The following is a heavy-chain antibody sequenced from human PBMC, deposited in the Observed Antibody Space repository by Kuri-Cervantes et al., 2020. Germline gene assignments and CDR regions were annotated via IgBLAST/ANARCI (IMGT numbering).Heavy chain of an antibody. CDR3: ARGDVAARLQH. V-gene: IGHV4-34*01. Sequence: SETLSLTCAVYGGSFSGYYWTWIRQPSGKGLEWIGEINLRGSSNYNPSLKSRVTISLDTSNNQFSLKLTSVTDADAAMYYCARGDVAARLQHWGQGTLVTVSS. J-gene: IGHJ1*01. CDR1: GGSFSGYY. CDR2: INLRGSS. D-gene: IGHD6-25*01.